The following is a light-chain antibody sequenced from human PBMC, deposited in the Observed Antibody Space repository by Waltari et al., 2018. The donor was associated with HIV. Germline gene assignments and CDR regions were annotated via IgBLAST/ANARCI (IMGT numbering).Light chain of an antibody. CDR3: QQYGVSPRA. Sequence: DIVLTQSPGTLSLSPGERVTLSGRASQSFSTSLAWFQQKPGQAPRLLFHSASSRATGIPDRFSGSGSGTDFTLTISRLEPEDFAVYYCQQYGVSPRAFGQGTRLELK. J-gene: IGKJ5*01. CDR1: QSFSTS. CDR2: SAS. V-gene: IGKV3-20*01.